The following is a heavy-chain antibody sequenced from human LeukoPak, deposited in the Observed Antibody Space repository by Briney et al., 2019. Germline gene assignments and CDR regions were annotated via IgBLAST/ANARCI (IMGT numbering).Heavy chain of an antibody. Sequence: PGGSLRLSCAASGFTFSSYGMHWVRQAPGKGLEWMGGFDPEDGETIYAQKFQGRVTMTEDTSTDTAYMELSSLRSEDTAVYYCATAGVVAARGAYYMDVWGKGTTVTVSS. CDR2: FDPEDGET. J-gene: IGHJ6*03. D-gene: IGHD2-2*01. CDR1: GFTFSSYG. CDR3: ATAGVVAARGAYYMDV. V-gene: IGHV1-24*01.